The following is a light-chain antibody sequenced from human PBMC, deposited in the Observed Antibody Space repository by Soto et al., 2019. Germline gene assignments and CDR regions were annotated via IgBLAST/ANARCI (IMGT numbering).Light chain of an antibody. CDR3: ETWDSNTHTV. Sequence: QLVLTQSSSASASLGSSVKLTCTLSSGHSSYIIAWHQQQPGKAPRYLMKLEGSGSYNKGSGVPDRFSGSSSGADRYLTISTPQFDDEADYYCETWDSNTHTVFGGGTKLTVL. V-gene: IGLV4-60*02. J-gene: IGLJ3*02. CDR2: LEGSGSY. CDR1: SGHSSYI.